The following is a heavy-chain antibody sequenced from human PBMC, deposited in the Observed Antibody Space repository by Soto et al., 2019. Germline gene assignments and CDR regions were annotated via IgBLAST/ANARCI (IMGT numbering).Heavy chain of an antibody. CDR3: AREGGFNIQDDYYYYGLDV. V-gene: IGHV3-21*01. Sequence: GGSLRLSCAASGFTFSSYSMNWVRQAPGKGLEWVSSISSSSSYIYYADSVKGRFTISRDNAKNSLYLQMNSLRDEDTAVYYCAREGGFNIQDDYYYYGLDVWGQGTPVTVSS. CDR1: GFTFSSYS. J-gene: IGHJ6*02. CDR2: ISSSSSYI. D-gene: IGHD3-10*01.